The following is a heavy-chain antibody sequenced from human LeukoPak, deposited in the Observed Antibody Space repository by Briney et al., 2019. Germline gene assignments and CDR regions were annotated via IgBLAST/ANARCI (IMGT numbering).Heavy chain of an antibody. CDR1: GFTFSSYA. V-gene: IGHV3-23*01. D-gene: IGHD3-9*01. J-gene: IGHJ4*02. CDR3: ANDLDYDILSSFDY. Sequence: GGSLRLSCAASGFTFSSYAMSWVRQAPGKGLEWVSAISGSGGSTYYADSVKGRLTISRDNSKNTLYLQMNSLRAEDTAVYYCANDLDYDILSSFDYWGQGTLVTVSS. CDR2: ISGSGGST.